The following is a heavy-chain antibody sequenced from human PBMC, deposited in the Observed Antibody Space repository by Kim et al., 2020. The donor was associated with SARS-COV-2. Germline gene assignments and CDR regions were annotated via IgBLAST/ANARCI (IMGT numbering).Heavy chain of an antibody. Sequence: YADSQKGRVTISRDNSKDTRSLQMNSLRAEDTAVYFCAKDSSGYSGSSDYWGQGTLVTVSS. CDR3: AKDSSGYSGSSDY. D-gene: IGHD5-12*01. V-gene: IGHV3-30*02. J-gene: IGHJ4*02.